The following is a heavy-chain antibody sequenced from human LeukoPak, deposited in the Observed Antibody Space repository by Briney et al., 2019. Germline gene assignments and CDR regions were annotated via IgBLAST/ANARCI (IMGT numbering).Heavy chain of an antibody. Sequence: SVKVSCKASGGTFSSYAISWVRQAPGQGLEWMGRIIPIFGTANYAQKFQGRVTITADKSTSTAYMELSSLRSEDTAVYYCAREGWLQPKGFDYWGQGTLVTVSS. J-gene: IGHJ4*02. CDR1: GGTFSSYA. CDR3: AREGWLQPKGFDY. D-gene: IGHD5-24*01. CDR2: IIPIFGTA. V-gene: IGHV1-69*06.